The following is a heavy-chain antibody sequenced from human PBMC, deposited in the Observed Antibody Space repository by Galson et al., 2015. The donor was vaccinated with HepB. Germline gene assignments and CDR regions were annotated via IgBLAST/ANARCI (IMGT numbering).Heavy chain of an antibody. Sequence: VKVSCKASGYTFTSYYMHWVRQAPGQGLEWMGIINPSGGSTSYAQKLQGRVTMTRDTSTSTVYMGLSSLRSEDTAVYYCARDLGIVGARAPYYYGMDVWGQGTTVTVSS. CDR2: INPSGGST. CDR3: ARDLGIVGARAPYYYGMDV. CDR1: GYTFTSYY. V-gene: IGHV1-46*04. J-gene: IGHJ6*02. D-gene: IGHD1-26*01.